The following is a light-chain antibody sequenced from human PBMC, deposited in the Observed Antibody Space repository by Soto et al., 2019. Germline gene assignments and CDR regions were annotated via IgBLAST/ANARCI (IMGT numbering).Light chain of an antibody. CDR1: QSISDW. J-gene: IGKJ1*01. Sequence: DIPMTQSPSTLSASVGDRVTITCRANQSISDWLAWYQQKPGKAPNLLIYKASSLESGVSSRFSGSGSGTEFTLSISSLQPVDFATYYCQQYNNFPWSFGQGTKVAIK. CDR2: KAS. CDR3: QQYNNFPWS. V-gene: IGKV1-5*03.